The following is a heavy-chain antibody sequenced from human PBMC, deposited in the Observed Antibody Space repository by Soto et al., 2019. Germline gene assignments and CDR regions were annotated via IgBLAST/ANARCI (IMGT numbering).Heavy chain of an antibody. V-gene: IGHV3-15*07. D-gene: IGHD3-22*01. CDR2: IKSKTDGGTT. CDR1: GFTFSNAW. CDR3: TTLHTYYYDSSGYYHLDY. J-gene: IGHJ4*02. Sequence: LRLSCAASGFTFSNAWMNWVRQAPGKGLEWVGRIKSKTDGGTTDYAAPVKGRFTISRDDSKNTLYLQMNSLKTEDTAVYYCTTLHTYYYDSSGYYHLDYWGQGTLVTVSS.